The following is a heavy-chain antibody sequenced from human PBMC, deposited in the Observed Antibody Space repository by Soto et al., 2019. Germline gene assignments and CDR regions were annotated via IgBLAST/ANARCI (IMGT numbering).Heavy chain of an antibody. CDR3: ASGTYVWGSYPNWYFDL. CDR2: INHSGST. CDR1: GGSFSGYY. Sequence: SETLSLTCAVYGGSFSGYYWTWFRQPPGTGLEWIGEINHSGSTYYNPSLKSRVTISVDTSKNQFSLKLSSVTAADTAVYYCASGTYVWGSYPNWYFDLWGRGTLVTVSS. J-gene: IGHJ2*01. V-gene: IGHV4-34*01. D-gene: IGHD3-16*02.